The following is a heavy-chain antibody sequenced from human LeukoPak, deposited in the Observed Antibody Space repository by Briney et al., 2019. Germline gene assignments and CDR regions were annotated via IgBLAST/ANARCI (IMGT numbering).Heavy chain of an antibody. Sequence: GASVKVSCKASGYTFTSYDINWVRQATGQGLEWMGWMNPNSGNTGYAQKFQGRVTMTRNTSISTAYMELSSLRSEDMAVYYCARAQYYDFWSGYWGGFNWFDPWGQGTLVTVSS. CDR3: ARAQYYDFWSGYWGGFNWFDP. CDR2: MNPNSGNT. J-gene: IGHJ5*02. D-gene: IGHD3-3*01. CDR1: GYTFTSYD. V-gene: IGHV1-8*01.